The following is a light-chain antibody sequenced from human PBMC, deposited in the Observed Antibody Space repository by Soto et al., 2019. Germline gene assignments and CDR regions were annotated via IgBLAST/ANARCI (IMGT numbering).Light chain of an antibody. CDR1: QSISSW. J-gene: IGKJ1*01. CDR2: DAS. CDR3: QQYNSYSWT. Sequence: DIQMTQSPSTLSASVVYRFTITCRASQSISSWLAWYQQKPGKAPKLLIYDASSLESGVPSRFSGSGSGTEFTLTISSLQPDDFATYYCQQYNSYSWTFGQGTKVDIK. V-gene: IGKV1-5*01.